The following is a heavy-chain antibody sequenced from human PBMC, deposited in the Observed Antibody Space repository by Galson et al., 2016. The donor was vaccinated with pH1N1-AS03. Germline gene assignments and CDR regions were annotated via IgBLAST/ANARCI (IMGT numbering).Heavy chain of an antibody. J-gene: IGHJ4*02. CDR1: GFTFSRYW. CDR2: INEDGSTT. D-gene: IGHD4-23*01. V-gene: IGHV3-74*01. CDR3: ARDVGGPDDY. Sequence: SLRLSCAASGFTFSRYWMHWARQAPGKGLVWVSHINEDGSTTRYADSVKGRFTISRDNSESTLYLQMNSLGDDDTAVYYCARDVGGPDDYWGQGTLVTVSS.